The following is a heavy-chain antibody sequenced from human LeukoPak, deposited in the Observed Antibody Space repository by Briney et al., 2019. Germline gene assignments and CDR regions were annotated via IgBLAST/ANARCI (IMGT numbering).Heavy chain of an antibody. Sequence: SETLSLTCTVSGGSISSSSYYWGWIRQPPGKGLEWIGSIYYSGGTYYNPSLKSRVTISVDTSKNQFSLKLSSVTAADTAVYYCARDLAVVTASFDYWGQGTLVTVSS. J-gene: IGHJ4*02. CDR3: ARDLAVVTASFDY. V-gene: IGHV4-39*07. CDR2: IYYSGGT. CDR1: GGSISSSSYY. D-gene: IGHD2-21*02.